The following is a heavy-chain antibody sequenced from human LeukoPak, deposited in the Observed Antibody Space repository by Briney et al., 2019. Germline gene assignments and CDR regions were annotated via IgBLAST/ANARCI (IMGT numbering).Heavy chain of an antibody. D-gene: IGHD3-10*01. V-gene: IGHV3-74*01. Sequence: GGSLRLSCAASGFTFSSYAMSWVRQAPGKGPVWISRVNSDGSSTNYADSVKGRFTISRDNAKNTLYLQMNSLRAEDTAVYYCARAAHTTYVLGRYYYYAMDVWGQGTTVTVSS. CDR2: VNSDGSST. CDR1: GFTFSSYA. CDR3: ARAAHTTYVLGRYYYYAMDV. J-gene: IGHJ6*02.